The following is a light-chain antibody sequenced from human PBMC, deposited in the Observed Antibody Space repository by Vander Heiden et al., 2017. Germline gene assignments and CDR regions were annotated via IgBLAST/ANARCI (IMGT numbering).Light chain of an antibody. V-gene: IGLV1-44*01. J-gene: IGLJ3*02. CDR3: AAWDDSLKAWV. CDR1: SSNIGSNA. Sequence: QSVLPHPPSASATPGQRVTIPCSGSSSNIGSNAVSWYQQLPGMAPKFLIFSNNQRPSGVPDRFSGSKSGTSASLAISGLQSEDEADYYCAAWDDSLKAWVFGGGTKLTVL. CDR2: SNN.